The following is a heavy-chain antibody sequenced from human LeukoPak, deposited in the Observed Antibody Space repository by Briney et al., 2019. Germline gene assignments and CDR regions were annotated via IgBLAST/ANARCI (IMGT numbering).Heavy chain of an antibody. V-gene: IGHV3-30*02. CDR3: AKGDSGSYPNWFDP. J-gene: IGHJ5*02. CDR2: IRYDGSNK. Sequence: GGSLRLSCAASGFTFSSYWTSWVRQAPGKGLEWVAFIRYDGSNKYYADSVKGRFTISRDNSKNTLYLQMNSLRAEDTAVYYCAKGDSGSYPNWFDPWGQGTLVTVSS. CDR1: GFTFSSYW. D-gene: IGHD1-26*01.